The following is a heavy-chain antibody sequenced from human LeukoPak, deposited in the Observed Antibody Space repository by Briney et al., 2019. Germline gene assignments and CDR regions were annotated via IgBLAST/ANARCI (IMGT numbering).Heavy chain of an antibody. CDR2: IIPIFGTL. J-gene: IGHJ4*02. V-gene: IGHV1-69*01. CDR3: ARRSSSSSSHFDY. CDR1: GGTFRNHD. D-gene: IGHD6-6*01. Sequence: SVKVPCKASGGTFRNHDINWVRQAPGQGLEWMGGIIPIFGTLNYAQKFQGRVTITADESTTTAYMELSSLRSEDTAVYYCARRSSSSSSHFDYWGQGTLVTVSS.